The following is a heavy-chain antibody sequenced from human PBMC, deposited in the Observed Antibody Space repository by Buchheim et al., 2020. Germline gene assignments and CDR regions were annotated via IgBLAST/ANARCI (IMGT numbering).Heavy chain of an antibody. CDR2: INPSGGST. CDR3: ARGLSNVILEWLLYYCFDY. CDR1: GYTFTSYY. V-gene: IGHV1-46*03. J-gene: IGHJ4*02. D-gene: IGHD3-3*01. Sequence: QVQLVQSGAEVKKPGASVKVSCKASGYTFTSYYMHWVRQAPGQGLEWMGIINPSGGSTSYAQKFQGRVTMTRDTSTSTVHMELSSLRSEDTAVYYCARGLSNVILEWLLYYCFDYWGQGTL.